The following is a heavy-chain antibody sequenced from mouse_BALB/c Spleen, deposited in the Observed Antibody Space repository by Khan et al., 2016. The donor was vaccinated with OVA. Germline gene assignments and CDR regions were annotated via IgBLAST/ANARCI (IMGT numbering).Heavy chain of an antibody. J-gene: IGHJ3*01. Sequence: EVQLGESGGGLVQPGGSLKLSCAASGFAFSRYWMNWVRQAPGKGLEWIGEINPDSSTINYTPFIKDKFIIYSDNAKNTLYLQTNKESSEAPALLFCARPDRYDGRAWFAYWGQGTLVTVSA. CDR3: ARPDRYDGRAWFAY. D-gene: IGHD2-14*01. CDR1: GFAFSRYW. V-gene: IGHV4-1*02. CDR2: INPDSSTI.